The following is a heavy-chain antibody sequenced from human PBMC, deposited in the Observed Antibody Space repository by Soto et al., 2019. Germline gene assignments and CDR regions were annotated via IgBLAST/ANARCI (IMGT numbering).Heavy chain of an antibody. J-gene: IGHJ4*02. CDR1: GFTFSSYS. CDR2: ISSSSSYI. Sequence: EVQLVESGGGLVKPGGSLRLSCAASGFTFSSYSMNWVRQAPGKGLEWVSSISSSSSYIYYADSVKGRFTISRDNAKNSLYLQMNSLRAKDTAVYYCARDGIAVAGTDYWGQGTLVTVSS. CDR3: ARDGIAVAGTDY. D-gene: IGHD6-19*01. V-gene: IGHV3-21*01.